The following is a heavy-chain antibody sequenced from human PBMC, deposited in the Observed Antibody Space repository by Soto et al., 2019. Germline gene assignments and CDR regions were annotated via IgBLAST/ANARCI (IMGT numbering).Heavy chain of an antibody. CDR1: GGSFSGYY. CDR3: ARSHIVVVVAAKGSNMDV. D-gene: IGHD2-15*01. Sequence: SETLSLTCAVYGGSFSGYYWSWIRQPPGKGLEWIGEINHSGSTNYNPSLKSRVTISVDTSKNQFSLKLSSVTAADTAVYYFARSHIVVVVAAKGSNMDVWGKGTTVTVSS. CDR2: INHSGST. J-gene: IGHJ6*03. V-gene: IGHV4-34*01.